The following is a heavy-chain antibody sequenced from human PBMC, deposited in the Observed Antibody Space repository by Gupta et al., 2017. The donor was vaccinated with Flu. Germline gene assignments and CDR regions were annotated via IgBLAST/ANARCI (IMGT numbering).Heavy chain of an antibody. V-gene: IGHV4-59*08. D-gene: IGHD5-12*01. CDR1: GGSISNYY. Sequence: VQLQESGPGLVKPSETLSLTCTVSGGSISNYYWNWIRQTPGKGLEWIGYNYYSGSINYNPSVRTRDTITVDTSKNQFSLKVASVTAADTAGYYCARRTPGYHHRSVWGKGTTVTVAS. J-gene: IGHJ6*04. CDR2: NYYSGSI. CDR3: ARRTPGYHHRSV.